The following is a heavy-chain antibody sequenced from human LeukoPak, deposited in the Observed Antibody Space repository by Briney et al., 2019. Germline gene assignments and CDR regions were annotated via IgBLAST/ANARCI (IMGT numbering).Heavy chain of an antibody. V-gene: IGHV3-74*01. CDR2: TSKDGSDT. Sequence: PGESLKISCAVSGFTFSDSWMHWVRQAPGKGPEWLSRTSKDGSDTVYADSAKGRLTASRDNAKNTVYLELTNLRPDDTALYYCARGGYSGSYYRFSWGRGTLVTVAS. J-gene: IGHJ4*02. CDR1: GFTFSDSW. D-gene: IGHD6-25*01. CDR3: ARGGYSGSYYRFS.